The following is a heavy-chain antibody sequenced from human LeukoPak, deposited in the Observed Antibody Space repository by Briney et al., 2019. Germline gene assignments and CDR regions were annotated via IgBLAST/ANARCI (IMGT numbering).Heavy chain of an antibody. CDR1: GGSISSYY. D-gene: IGHD6-19*01. V-gene: IGHV4-4*07. Sequence: SETLSLTCTVSGGSISSYYWSWMRQPAGKGLEWIGRMYSSGSTNCNPSLKSRVTMSVDTSKNQFTLKLSSVTAADTAVYYCARLVAVAGKAGFDYWGQGTLVTVSS. J-gene: IGHJ4*02. CDR3: ARLVAVAGKAGFDY. CDR2: MYSSGST.